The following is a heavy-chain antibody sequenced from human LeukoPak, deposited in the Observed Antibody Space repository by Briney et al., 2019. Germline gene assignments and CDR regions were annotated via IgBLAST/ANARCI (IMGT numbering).Heavy chain of an antibody. CDR3: ARVSPTRTNFFDY. J-gene: IGHJ4*02. D-gene: IGHD3-3*01. CDR2: ISSSGSTI. V-gene: IGHV3-48*03. Sequence: PGGSLRLSCAASGFTFSSYEMNWVRQAPGKGLDWISYISSSGSTIYYADSVKGRFTISRDNAKNSLYLQMNSLRAEDTAVYYCARVSPTRTNFFDYWGQGTLVTVSS. CDR1: GFTFSSYE.